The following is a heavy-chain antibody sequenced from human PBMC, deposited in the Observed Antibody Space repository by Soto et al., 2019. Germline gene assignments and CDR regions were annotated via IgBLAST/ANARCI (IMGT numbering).Heavy chain of an antibody. V-gene: IGHV1-18*01. D-gene: IGHD6-13*01. CDR2: ISAYNGNT. Sequence: ASVKVSCKASGYTFTSYGISWVLQAPGQGLEWMGWISAYNGNTNYAQKLQGRVTMTTDTSTSTAYMELRSLRSDDTAVYYCARERQLVLWFDPWGQGTLVTVSS. CDR1: GYTFTSYG. CDR3: ARERQLVLWFDP. J-gene: IGHJ5*02.